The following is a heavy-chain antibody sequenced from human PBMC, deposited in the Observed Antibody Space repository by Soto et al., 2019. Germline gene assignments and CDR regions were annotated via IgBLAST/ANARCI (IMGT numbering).Heavy chain of an antibody. V-gene: IGHV2-5*02. J-gene: IGHJ4*02. Sequence: QITLKESGPTLVKPTQTLTLTCTFSGFSLSTSGVGVGWIRQPPGKALEWLALIYWDDDKRYSPSLKRRLTITQGTSKNPVVLTMTNMCSVDTATYYCAHSLAASNDGDYVPINSFDYWGQGTLVPVSS. D-gene: IGHD4-17*01. CDR2: IYWDDDK. CDR1: GFSLSTSGVG. CDR3: AHSLAASNDGDYVPINSFDY.